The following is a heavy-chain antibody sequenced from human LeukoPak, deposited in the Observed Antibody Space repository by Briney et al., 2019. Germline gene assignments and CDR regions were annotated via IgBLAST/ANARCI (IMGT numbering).Heavy chain of an antibody. CDR3: AEEGEVGTTWSWFDP. CDR1: GDSVSSNSAA. CDR2: TYYRSKWYN. D-gene: IGHD2/OR15-2a*01. J-gene: IGHJ5*02. Sequence: SQTLSLTCAISGDSVSSNSAAWNWIRQSPSRGLEWLGRTYYRSKWYNDYAVSVKSRIAINPDTSKNQFSLQLNSVTPEDTAVYYCAEEGEVGTTWSWFDPWAQGTLVTVSS. V-gene: IGHV6-1*01.